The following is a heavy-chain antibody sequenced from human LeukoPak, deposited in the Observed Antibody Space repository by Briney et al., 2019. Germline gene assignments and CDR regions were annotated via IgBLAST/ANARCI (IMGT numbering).Heavy chain of an antibody. Sequence: SETLSLTCSVSGATMYDNYWRWIRQPPGKGLEWLGYIYTYDREKNSYNPSLKSRITITLDTSNRQFSLRLISVTAADTAVDFGARQNSCYGSGGYWQDLGFFDYWGQGALVTVSS. J-gene: IGHJ4*02. D-gene: IGHD3-22*01. CDR2: IYTYDREKN. CDR3: ARQNSCYGSGGYWQDLGFFDY. V-gene: IGHV4-4*09. CDR1: GATMYDNY.